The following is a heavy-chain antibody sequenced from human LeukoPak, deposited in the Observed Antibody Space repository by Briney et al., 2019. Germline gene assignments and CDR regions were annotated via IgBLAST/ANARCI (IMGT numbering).Heavy chain of an antibody. V-gene: IGHV3-21*01. CDR2: ISSSSSYI. CDR3: AKIGGVYYYGMDV. CDR1: GFTFSSYS. J-gene: IGHJ6*02. Sequence: GGSLRLSCAASGFTFSSYSMNWVRQAPGKGLEWASSISSSSSYIYYADSVKGRFTISRDNAKNSLYLQMNSLRAEDTAVYYCAKIGGVYYYGMDVWGQGTTVTVSS.